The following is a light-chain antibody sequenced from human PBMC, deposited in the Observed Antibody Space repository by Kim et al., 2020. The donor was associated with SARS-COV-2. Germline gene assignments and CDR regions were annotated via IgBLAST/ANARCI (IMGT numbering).Light chain of an antibody. V-gene: IGLV2-14*03. CDR3: LSYTTSGASL. CDR1: SSDVGGYDY. CDR2: DVT. Sequence: GQSVTVSCTGTSSDVGGYDYVYWYKQNSGKAPKLLIYDVTGRPSGVSNRFSGSKSGNTASLTISGLEAEDEADYYCLSYTTSGASLFGGGTQLTVL. J-gene: IGLJ2*01.